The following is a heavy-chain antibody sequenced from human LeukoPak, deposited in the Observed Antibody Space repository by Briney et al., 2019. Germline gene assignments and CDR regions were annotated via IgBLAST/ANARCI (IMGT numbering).Heavy chain of an antibody. CDR1: GDSISNYY. D-gene: IGHD6-13*01. CDR2: IYYSGNT. CDR3: ARRRRIAAAGTDAFDI. Sequence: SETLSLTCTVSGDSISNYYWNWIRQPPGKGLEWIGYIYYSGNTNYNPSLKSRVTISVDTSKTQFSLKLSSVTAADTAVYYCARRRRIAAAGTDAFDIWGQGTMVTVSS. J-gene: IGHJ3*02. V-gene: IGHV4-59*08.